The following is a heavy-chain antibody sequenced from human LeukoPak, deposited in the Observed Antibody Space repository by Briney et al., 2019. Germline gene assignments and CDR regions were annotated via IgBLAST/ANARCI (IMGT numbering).Heavy chain of an antibody. Sequence: GGSLRLSCAASGFTVSSNYMSWVRQAPGKGLEWVSVIYSGGNTYYADSVKGRFTISRDNSKNTLFLQMNSLRAENTAVYYCARRGDGGRSFDYWGQGTLVTVSP. J-gene: IGHJ4*02. V-gene: IGHV3-53*01. D-gene: IGHD4-23*01. CDR2: IYSGGNT. CDR1: GFTVSSNY. CDR3: ARRGDGGRSFDY.